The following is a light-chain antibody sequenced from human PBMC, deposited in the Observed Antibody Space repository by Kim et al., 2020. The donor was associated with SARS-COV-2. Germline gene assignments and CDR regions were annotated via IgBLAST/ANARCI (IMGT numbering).Light chain of an antibody. V-gene: IGLV3-19*01. CDR1: SLRNYY. Sequence: SSELTQDPAVSVALGQTIRITCQGDSLRNYYPSWYQQKPGQAPVLVIYGKSNRPSGIPDRFSGSISGTPASLTITGAQAEDEADYYCNSRDSSGNRYVFGTGTKVTVL. J-gene: IGLJ1*01. CDR2: GKS. CDR3: NSRDSSGNRYV.